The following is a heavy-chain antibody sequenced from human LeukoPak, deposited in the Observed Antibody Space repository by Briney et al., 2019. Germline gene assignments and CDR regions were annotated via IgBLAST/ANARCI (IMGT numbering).Heavy chain of an antibody. D-gene: IGHD3-10*01. J-gene: IGHJ3*02. CDR1: GGSISSGGYS. Sequence: SETLSLTCAVSGGSISSGGYSWCWIRQPPGKGLAWIGYIYHSGSTYYNPSLKSRVTISVDRSKTQFSLKLSSVTAADTAVYYCARGDRFGATGGFDIWGQATMVTV. V-gene: IGHV4-30-2*01. CDR2: IYHSGST. CDR3: ARGDRFGATGGFDI.